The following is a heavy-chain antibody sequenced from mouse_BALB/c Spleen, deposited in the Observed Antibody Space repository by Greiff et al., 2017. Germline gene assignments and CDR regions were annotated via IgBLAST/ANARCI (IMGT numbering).Heavy chain of an antibody. D-gene: IGHD1-2*01. V-gene: IGHV7-3*02. Sequence: EVQVVESGGGLVQPGGSLRLSCATSGFTFTDYYMSWVRQPPGKALEWLGFIRNKANGYTTEYSASVKGRFTISRDNSQSILYLQMNTLRAEDSATYYCARESTTARGYFDVWGAGTTVTVSS. J-gene: IGHJ1*01. CDR1: GFTFTDYY. CDR2: IRNKANGYTT. CDR3: ARESTTARGYFDV.